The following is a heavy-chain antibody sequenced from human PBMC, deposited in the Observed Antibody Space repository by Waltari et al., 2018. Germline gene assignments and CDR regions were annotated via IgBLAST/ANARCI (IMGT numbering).Heavy chain of an antibody. V-gene: IGHV3-30*18. Sequence: QVQLVESGGGVVQPGRSLRLSCSGSGFSFNNYGMHWVRQAPGKGLEWVAVISYDGSFKSYADSVKGRFTISRDSSKNTLYLQMNSLRGDDTAVYYCAKGLDHRYYYGMDVWGQGTSVTVSS. CDR2: ISYDGSFK. CDR1: GFSFNNYG. J-gene: IGHJ6*02. D-gene: IGHD1-1*01. CDR3: AKGLDHRYYYGMDV.